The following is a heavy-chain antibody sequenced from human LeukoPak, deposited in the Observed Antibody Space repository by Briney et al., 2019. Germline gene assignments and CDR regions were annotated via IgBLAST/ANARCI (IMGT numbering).Heavy chain of an antibody. D-gene: IGHD4-17*01. CDR1: GFIFSNYA. J-gene: IGHJ3*01. Sequence: PGGSLRLSCVGSGFIFSNYALVWVRQAPGTGLEWVSAMHSAGPAFYADSVRGQFIMSRDNSKNTVYLQISSLRDEDSAIDYCARDPNVDYVGAFDFWGQGTMVTVSS. V-gene: IGHV3-23*01. CDR2: MHSAGPA. CDR3: ARDPNVDYVGAFDF.